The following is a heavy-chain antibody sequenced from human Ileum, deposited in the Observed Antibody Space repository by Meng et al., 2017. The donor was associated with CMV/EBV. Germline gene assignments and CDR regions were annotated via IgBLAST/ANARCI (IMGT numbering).Heavy chain of an antibody. CDR1: VSTSSSTH. CDR2: IETNSET. CDR3: ARRQHGHNWDNFDP. Sequence: GHRQEGARRVKAPAATPSPTCTVAVSTSSSTHWTWMRRRAGKEVVWIVRIETNSETYYYPPLERRGTMSLVMSKNLFSLMLTTFAAADTAVYYYARRQHGHNWDNFDPWGQGALVTVSS. V-gene: IGHV4-4*07. J-gene: IGHJ5*02. D-gene: IGHD1/OR15-1a*01.